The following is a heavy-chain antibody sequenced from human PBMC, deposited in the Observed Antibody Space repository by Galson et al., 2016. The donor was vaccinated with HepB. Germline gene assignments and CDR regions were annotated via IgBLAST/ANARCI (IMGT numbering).Heavy chain of an antibody. CDR3: AREPFISPWDY. CDR1: TFALRNYA. J-gene: IGHJ4*02. D-gene: IGHD2/OR15-2a*01. CDR2: LRGRGSTT. Sequence: SLRLSCAASTFALRNYAMRWVRQPPGKGLEWVSTLRGRGSTTFYADSVKGRFTISRDNSKTTLYLQMNSLRVEDTAVYFCAREPFISPWDYWGPGTLVTVSA. V-gene: IGHV3-23*01.